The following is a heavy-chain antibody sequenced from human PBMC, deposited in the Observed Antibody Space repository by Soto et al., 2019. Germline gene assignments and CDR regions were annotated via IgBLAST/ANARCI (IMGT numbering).Heavy chain of an antibody. Sequence: SVKVSCKASGGPFSSYAISWVRQAPGQGLEWMGGIIPIFGTANYAQKFQGRVTITADESTSTAYMELGSLRSEDTAVYYGALPGGTYFQHWGQGTLVTVSS. D-gene: IGHD2-15*01. CDR3: ALPGGTYFQH. V-gene: IGHV1-69*13. CDR2: IIPIFGTA. J-gene: IGHJ1*01. CDR1: GGPFSSYA.